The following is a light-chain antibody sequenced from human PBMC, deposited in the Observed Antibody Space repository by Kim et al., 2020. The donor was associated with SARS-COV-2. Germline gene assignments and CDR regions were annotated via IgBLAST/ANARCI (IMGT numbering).Light chain of an antibody. CDR2: YDN. V-gene: IGLV3-21*01. J-gene: IGLJ2*01. CDR3: QVWDSSSDHVV. Sequence: APGETATITCGGDNIGRKSVHWYQQTPGQAPVLVINYDNDRPSGIPERFSGSNSGNTATLTISRVEAGDEADYHCQVWDSSSDHVVFGGGTKLTVL. CDR1: NIGRKS.